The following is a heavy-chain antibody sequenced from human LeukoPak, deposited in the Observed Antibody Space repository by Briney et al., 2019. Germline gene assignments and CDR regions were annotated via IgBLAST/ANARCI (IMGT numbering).Heavy chain of an antibody. D-gene: IGHD5-12*01. Sequence: SETLSLTCTVSGGSISSYYWSWIRQPAGKGLEWIGRIYTSGSTNYNPSLKSRVTMSVDTSKNQFSLKLSSVTAADTAVYYCARDIVVDTVATEEDDAFDIWGQGTMVTVSS. CDR3: ARDIVVDTVATEEDDAFDI. CDR2: IYTSGST. CDR1: GGSISSYY. J-gene: IGHJ3*02. V-gene: IGHV4-4*07.